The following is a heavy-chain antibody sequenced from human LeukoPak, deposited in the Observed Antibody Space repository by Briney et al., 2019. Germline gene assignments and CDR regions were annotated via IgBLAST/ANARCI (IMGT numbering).Heavy chain of an antibody. J-gene: IGHJ4*02. D-gene: IGHD4-11*01. V-gene: IGHV4-59*01. CDR3: ASGNDYSNYYFDY. CDR2: IYNGGSA. Sequence: SETLALTCAVSGGSISGYYWSWIRQPPGKGLEWIGNIYNGGSASYNPSLKSRLTISEDTSRNQFSPKLSSVTAADTAVYYCASGNDYSNYYFDYWGQGTLVTVSS. CDR1: GGSISGYY.